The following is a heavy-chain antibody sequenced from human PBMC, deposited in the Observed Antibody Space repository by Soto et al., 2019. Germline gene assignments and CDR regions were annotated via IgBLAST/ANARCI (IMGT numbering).Heavy chain of an antibody. CDR3: ARGGIAAAGTMDP. Sequence: SETLSLTCAVYGGSFSGYYWSWIRQPPGKGLEWIGEINHSGSTNYNPSLKSRVTISVDTSKNQFSLKLSSVTAADTAVYYCARGGIAAAGTMDPWGQGTLVTVSS. J-gene: IGHJ5*02. V-gene: IGHV4-34*01. CDR2: INHSGST. D-gene: IGHD6-13*01. CDR1: GGSFSGYY.